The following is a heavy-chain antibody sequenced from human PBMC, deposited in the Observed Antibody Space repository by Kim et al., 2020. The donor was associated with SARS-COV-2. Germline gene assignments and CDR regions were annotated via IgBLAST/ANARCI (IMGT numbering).Heavy chain of an antibody. V-gene: IGHV3-33*06. CDR3: AKSRWNAHGFDI. J-gene: IGHJ3*02. D-gene: IGHD1-1*01. CDR2: K. Sequence: KYDAESVKGRFTISRDNSKNTVYLQMNSLRAEDTAVYYCAKSRWNAHGFDIWGQGTVVTVSS.